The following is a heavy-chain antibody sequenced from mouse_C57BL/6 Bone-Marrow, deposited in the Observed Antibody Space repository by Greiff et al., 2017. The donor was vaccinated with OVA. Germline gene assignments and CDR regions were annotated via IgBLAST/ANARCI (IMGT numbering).Heavy chain of an antibody. Sequence: VMLVESGPGLVAPSQSLSITCNVSGFSLTSYGVDWVRQSPGKGLEWLGVIWGVGSANHNSALYSKLGTCTDNAKSRVALKLNSRQTDDTAVYYCAGRYDGYPYVGGQGTLVTVSA. CDR1: GFSLTSYG. CDR2: IWGVGSA. D-gene: IGHD2-3*01. CDR3: AGRYDGYPYV. J-gene: IGHJ3*01. V-gene: IGHV2-6*01.